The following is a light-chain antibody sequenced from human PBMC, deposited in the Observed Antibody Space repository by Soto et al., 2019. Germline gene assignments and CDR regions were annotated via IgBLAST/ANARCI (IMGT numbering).Light chain of an antibody. Sequence: EIVLTQSPGTLSLSPGERATLSCRASQSVSSSYLAWYQQKPGQAPRLLNYGASSRATGLPDRFSGSGSGTDFTLTISRLEPEDFAVYSCQQYGSSSWTFGQGTKVEIK. CDR3: QQYGSSSWT. CDR2: GAS. CDR1: QSVSSSY. V-gene: IGKV3-20*01. J-gene: IGKJ1*01.